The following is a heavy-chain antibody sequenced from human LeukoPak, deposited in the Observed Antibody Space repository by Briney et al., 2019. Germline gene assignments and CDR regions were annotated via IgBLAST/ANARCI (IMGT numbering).Heavy chain of an antibody. Sequence: ASETLSLTCAVYGGSFSGYYWSWIRQPPGKGLEWIGEFNHSGSTNYNPSLKSRVTISVDTSKNQFSLKLSSVTAADTAVYYCARPRYYYDSSGYYLYYFDYWGQGTLVTVSS. J-gene: IGHJ4*02. V-gene: IGHV4-34*01. D-gene: IGHD3-22*01. CDR2: FNHSGST. CDR3: ARPRYYYDSSGYYLYYFDY. CDR1: GGSFSGYY.